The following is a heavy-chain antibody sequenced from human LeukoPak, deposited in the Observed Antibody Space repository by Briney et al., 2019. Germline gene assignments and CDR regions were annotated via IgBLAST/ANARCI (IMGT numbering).Heavy chain of an antibody. V-gene: IGHV1-2*02. Sequence: ASVKVSCKASGYTFTGYYMHWVRQAPGQGLEWMGWINPNSGGTNYAQKFQGRVTMTRDTSISTAYMELSRLRSDDTAVYYCAVDIAMVGYYYFDYWGQGTLVTVSS. CDR2: INPNSGGT. J-gene: IGHJ4*02. CDR3: AVDIAMVGYYYFDY. CDR1: GYTFTGYY. D-gene: IGHD5-18*01.